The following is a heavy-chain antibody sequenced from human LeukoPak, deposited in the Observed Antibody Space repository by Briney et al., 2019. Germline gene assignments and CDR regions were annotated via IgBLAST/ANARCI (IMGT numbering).Heavy chain of an antibody. CDR3: AKDQPTWIQLWFDAFDI. CDR2: IKEDGSEK. Sequence: GGSLRLSCAASGFTFNTYWMSWVRQAPGKGLEWVANIKEDGSEKYYVDSVKGRFTISRDNAENSLYLQMYSLRAEDTAVYYCAKDQPTWIQLWFDAFDIWGQGTMVTVSS. J-gene: IGHJ3*02. D-gene: IGHD5-18*01. V-gene: IGHV3-7*01. CDR1: GFTFNTYW.